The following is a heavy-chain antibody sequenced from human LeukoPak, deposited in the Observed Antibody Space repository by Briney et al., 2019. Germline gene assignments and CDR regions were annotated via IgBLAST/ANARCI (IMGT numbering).Heavy chain of an antibody. V-gene: IGHV3-7*01. CDR3: TSFYETN. D-gene: IGHD2/OR15-2a*01. Sequence: GGSLRLSCAVSGFTFSGFWMSWSRQAPGKGLEWVASINSDGSEGYYADVVKGRFTISRDNAKNTVYLHMNSLRVEDTAVYYCTSFYETNWGQGTLVTVSS. CDR2: INSDGSEG. J-gene: IGHJ4*02. CDR1: GFTFSGFW.